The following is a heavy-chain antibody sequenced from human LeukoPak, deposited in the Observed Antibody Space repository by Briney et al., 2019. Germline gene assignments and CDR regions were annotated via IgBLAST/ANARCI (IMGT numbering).Heavy chain of an antibody. CDR2: INHSGST. J-gene: IGHJ4*02. V-gene: IGHV4-34*01. D-gene: IGHD6-13*01. CDR3: ARGPRGRVWQLGSYFDY. Sequence: SETLSLTCAVYGGSFSGYYWSWIRQPPGKGLEWIGEINHSGSTNCNPSLKSRVTISVDTSKNQFSLKLSSVTAADTAVYYCARGPRGRVWQLGSYFDYWGQGTLVTVSS. CDR1: GGSFSGYY.